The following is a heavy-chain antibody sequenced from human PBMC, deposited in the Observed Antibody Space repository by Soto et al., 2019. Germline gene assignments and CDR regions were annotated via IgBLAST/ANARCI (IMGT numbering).Heavy chain of an antibody. J-gene: IGHJ6*02. D-gene: IGHD1-26*01. V-gene: IGHV1-2*02. Sequence: ASVKVSCKAPADTFTSYYIHWVRQAPGHGLEWMGYINPNSGGTNYAENFQGRVTMTRDTSISTAYMELRRLRSDDMAVYFCASVVGADSYYYYGMDVWGQGTTVTVSS. CDR2: INPNSGGT. CDR1: ADTFTSYY. CDR3: ASVVGADSYYYYGMDV.